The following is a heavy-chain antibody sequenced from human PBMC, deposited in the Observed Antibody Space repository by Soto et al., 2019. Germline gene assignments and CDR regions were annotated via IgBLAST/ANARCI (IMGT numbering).Heavy chain of an antibody. Sequence: ASVKVYCKASGYNFTCYAMPWVRQAPGQRLEWMGWINAGNGNTKYSQKFQGRVTITRDTSASTAYMELSSLRSEDTAVYYCARDRSSGHYDFWSGSFDYWGQGTLVTVSS. V-gene: IGHV1-3*01. D-gene: IGHD3-3*01. J-gene: IGHJ4*02. CDR3: ARDRSSGHYDFWSGSFDY. CDR1: GYNFTCYA. CDR2: INAGNGNT.